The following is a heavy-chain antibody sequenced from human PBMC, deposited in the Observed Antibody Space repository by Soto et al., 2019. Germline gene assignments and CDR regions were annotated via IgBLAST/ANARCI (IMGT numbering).Heavy chain of an antibody. CDR1: GFTFNNYA. J-gene: IGHJ6*03. V-gene: IGHV3-23*01. D-gene: IGHD1-26*01. CDR2: IAGSGDSA. Sequence: EVQLLESGGGLVQPGGSLRLSCEASGFTFNNYAISWVRQAPGKGLEWVSTIAGSGDSAYYADSVKGRFIISRDNSKNTLYMQMHSLGAEDSAIYYCAKGRGTNYYYHMDVWGGGTTVTVSS. CDR3: AKGRGTNYYYHMDV.